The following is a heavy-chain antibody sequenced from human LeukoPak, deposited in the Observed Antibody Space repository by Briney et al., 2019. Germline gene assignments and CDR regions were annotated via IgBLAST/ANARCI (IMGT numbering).Heavy chain of an antibody. Sequence: GGSLRLSCPASGFTFSTYWMSWVRQAPGKGLEWVANIKQDGSEKYYVDSVKGRFTISRDNAKNSLFLQMNSLRAEDTAVYYCARLVGSSWTFFDHWGQGTLVTVSS. J-gene: IGHJ4*02. CDR3: ARLVGSSWTFFDH. D-gene: IGHD6-13*01. CDR2: IKQDGSEK. V-gene: IGHV3-7*03. CDR1: GFTFSTYW.